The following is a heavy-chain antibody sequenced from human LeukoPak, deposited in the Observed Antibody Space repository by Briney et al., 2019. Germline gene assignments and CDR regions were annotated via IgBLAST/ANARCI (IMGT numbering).Heavy chain of an antibody. D-gene: IGHD2-2*03. Sequence: GGSLRLSCAASGFTFSSYATHWVRQAPGKGLEWVAVISYDGSNKYYADSVKGRFTISRDNSKNTLYLQMNSLRAEDTAVYYCARSIGYCSSTSCYSFDYWGQGTLVTVSS. J-gene: IGHJ4*02. V-gene: IGHV3-30-3*01. CDR3: ARSIGYCSSTSCYSFDY. CDR1: GFTFSSYA. CDR2: ISYDGSNK.